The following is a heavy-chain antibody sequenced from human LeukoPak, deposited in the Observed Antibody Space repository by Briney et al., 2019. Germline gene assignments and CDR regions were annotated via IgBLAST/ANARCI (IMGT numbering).Heavy chain of an antibody. Sequence: GESLRISCKGSGYSFATSWIGWVRQMPGKGLEWMGLIYPADSSTRYSPSFQGPITISADTSINTAYLQWSSLKASDTAMYYCARRDDSKAFDYWGQGTLVTVSS. D-gene: IGHD3-22*01. J-gene: IGHJ4*02. CDR1: GYSFATSW. CDR2: IYPADSST. V-gene: IGHV5-51*01. CDR3: ARRDDSKAFDY.